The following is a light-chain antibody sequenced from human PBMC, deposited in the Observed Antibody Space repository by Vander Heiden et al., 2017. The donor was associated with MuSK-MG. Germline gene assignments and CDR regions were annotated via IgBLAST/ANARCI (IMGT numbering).Light chain of an antibody. J-gene: IGKJ4*01. CDR3: QQSHSMPFT. Sequence: DIQMTQSPTALSASVGDRITITCRASQSISTYLTWYHQKPGKAPKLLIYTASNLQSGVPSRFSGSGSGTDFTLTISSLQPDDFATYYCQQSHSMPFTFGGGTKVEIK. V-gene: IGKV1-39*01. CDR2: TAS. CDR1: QSISTY.